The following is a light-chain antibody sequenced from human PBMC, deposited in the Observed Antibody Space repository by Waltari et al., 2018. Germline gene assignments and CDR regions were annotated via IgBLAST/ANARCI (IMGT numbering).Light chain of an antibody. V-gene: IGLV2-23*02. CDR3: CSYASSGAYV. CDR2: EVS. CDR1: SRDIGPYTF. J-gene: IGLJ1*01. Sequence: SALPHPASVSGSPGQSLTLPCTGTSRDIGPYTFVWWYQKHPGKAPKVMISEVSNRPSGISNRFSGSKSGSAASLTISGLQAEDEAEYYCCSYASSGAYVFGTGTKVTVL.